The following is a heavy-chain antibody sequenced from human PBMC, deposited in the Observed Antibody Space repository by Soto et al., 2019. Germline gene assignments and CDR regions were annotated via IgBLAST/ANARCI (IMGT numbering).Heavy chain of an antibody. CDR2: ISGDGINT. V-gene: IGHV3-23*01. D-gene: IGHD4-17*01. J-gene: IGHJ6*02. Sequence: EVQLLESGGGLEQPGGSLRLSCAVSGFTFSSFAMAWVRQAPGKGLEWVSGISGDGINTYYTDSVKGRFTISRDNSKNTLYVQMNSLRVEDTAIYFCASELGRTVTTSAGDPDYSDGMDVRGQGTTVTVSS. CDR3: ASELGRTVTTSAGDPDYSDGMDV. CDR1: GFTFSSFA.